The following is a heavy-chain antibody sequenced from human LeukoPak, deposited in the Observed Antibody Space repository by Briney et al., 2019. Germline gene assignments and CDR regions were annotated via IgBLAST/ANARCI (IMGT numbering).Heavy chain of an antibody. J-gene: IGHJ6*02. CDR2: ISAGGSNT. Sequence: GGSLRLSCAASGFTFDKYAMTWVRQAPGKGLEWVSAISAGGSNTYYADSVKGRFTISRDTSKNTLYLQMHSLRAEDTAVYYCARGYGMDVWGQGTTVTVSS. CDR1: GFTFDKYA. CDR3: ARGYGMDV. V-gene: IGHV3-23*01.